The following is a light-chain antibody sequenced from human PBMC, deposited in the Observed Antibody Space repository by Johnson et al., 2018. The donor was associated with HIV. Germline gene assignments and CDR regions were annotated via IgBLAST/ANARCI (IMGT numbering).Light chain of an antibody. CDR3: GTWAITMSGGYV. V-gene: IGLV1-51*01. J-gene: IGLJ1*01. CDR1: SSNIGTNY. Sequence: QSVLTQPPSVSAAPGQKVTIPCSGSSSNIGTNYVSWYQQLPGTAPKLLIYDNNKRPSGIHARFYDSKSGTSATLAITGLQTGDEADDYCGTWAITMSGGYVFATGTKVTVL. CDR2: DNN.